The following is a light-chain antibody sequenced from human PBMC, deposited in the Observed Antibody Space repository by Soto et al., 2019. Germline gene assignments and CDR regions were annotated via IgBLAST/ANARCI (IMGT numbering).Light chain of an antibody. V-gene: IGKV3-15*01. CDR2: GAS. CDR1: QNIGSK. CDR3: HQYYDWPRT. J-gene: IGKJ1*01. Sequence: EIVMTQSPATLSVSPGERATLSCTASQNIGSKMAWYQQKPDQAPRLLIYGASTRATGIPARFGGSGSGTEFTLTISRLQSEDFAVYYCHQYYDWPRTFGQGTKVEIK.